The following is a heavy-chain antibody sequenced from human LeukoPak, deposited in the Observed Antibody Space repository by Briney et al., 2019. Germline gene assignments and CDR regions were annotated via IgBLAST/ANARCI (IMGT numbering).Heavy chain of an antibody. CDR2: ISTSGST. V-gene: IGHV4-4*09. CDR1: GASISSHY. J-gene: IGHJ6*03. CDR3: ARHIGGGIEDMDV. Sequence: SETLSLTCTVSGASISSHYWSLIRQPPGKGLEYIGYISTSGSTNYNPSLKSRVTISVDTSKNQFFLKMSSVTAADTAVYYCARHIGGGIEDMDVWGKGTKVTVSS. D-gene: IGHD3-16*02.